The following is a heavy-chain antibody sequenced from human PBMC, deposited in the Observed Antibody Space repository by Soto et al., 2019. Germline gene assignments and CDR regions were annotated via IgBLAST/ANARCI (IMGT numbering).Heavy chain of an antibody. CDR3: ARDYFTPQQWLVPYFDY. D-gene: IGHD6-19*01. J-gene: IGHJ4*02. Sequence: GGSLRLSCAASGFTFSSYSMNWVRQAPGKGLEWVSYISSSSSTIYYADSVKGRFTISRDNAKNSLYLQMNSLRDEDTAVYYCARDYFTPQQWLVPYFDYWGQGTLVTVSS. V-gene: IGHV3-48*02. CDR1: GFTFSSYS. CDR2: ISSSSSTI.